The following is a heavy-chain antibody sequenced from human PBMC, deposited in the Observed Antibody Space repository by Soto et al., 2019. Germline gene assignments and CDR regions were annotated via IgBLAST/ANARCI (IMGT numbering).Heavy chain of an antibody. J-gene: IGHJ4*02. Sequence: LSLTCTVSGGSINSYYWSWIRQPPGKGLEWIGYIYHSGYTNYNPSLKSRVTISVDTSKNQFSLKVSSVTAADTAMYYCARLNYYDSTGTIDYWGQGTLVPV. CDR2: IYHSGYT. D-gene: IGHD3-22*01. V-gene: IGHV4-59*01. CDR1: GGSINSYY. CDR3: ARLNYYDSTGTIDY.